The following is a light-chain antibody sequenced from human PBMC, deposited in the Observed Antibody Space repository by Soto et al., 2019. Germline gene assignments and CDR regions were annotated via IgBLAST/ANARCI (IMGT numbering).Light chain of an antibody. Sequence: EIVLTQSPGPLSLSPGERATLSCRSSQSVSSSYLAWYQQKPGQAPRLLIYGASSRATGIPDRFSGSGSGTDFTLTISRLEPEEFAGYYCQQYGSSRGTFGQGTKVDI. CDR1: QSVSSSY. V-gene: IGKV3-20*01. CDR2: GAS. CDR3: QQYGSSRGT. J-gene: IGKJ1*01.